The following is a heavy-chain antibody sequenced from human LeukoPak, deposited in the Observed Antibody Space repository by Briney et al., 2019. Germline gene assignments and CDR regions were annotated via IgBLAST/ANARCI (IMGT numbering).Heavy chain of an antibody. Sequence: APVKVSCKASGYTFTSYAMHWVRQAPGQRLEWMGWINADNANTKYSQKFQGRVTITRDTSASTAYMELRSLRSEDTAVYYCARDRGSGSYADALDIWGQGTMVIVSS. V-gene: IGHV1-3*01. CDR1: GYTFTSYA. J-gene: IGHJ3*02. D-gene: IGHD1-26*01. CDR2: INADNANT. CDR3: ARDRGSGSYADALDI.